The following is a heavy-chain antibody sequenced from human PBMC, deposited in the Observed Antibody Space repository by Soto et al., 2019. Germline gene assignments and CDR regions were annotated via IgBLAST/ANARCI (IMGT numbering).Heavy chain of an antibody. D-gene: IGHD4-17*01. Sequence: EVQLVESGGGLVKPGGSLRLSCAASGFTFSSYSMNWVRQAPGKGLEWVSSISSSSSYIYYADSVKGRFTISRDNAKNSLYLQMNSLRAEDTAVYYCARRSTVTTPLGYWGQGTLVTVSS. CDR1: GFTFSSYS. J-gene: IGHJ4*02. CDR3: ARRSTVTTPLGY. CDR2: ISSSSSYI. V-gene: IGHV3-21*01.